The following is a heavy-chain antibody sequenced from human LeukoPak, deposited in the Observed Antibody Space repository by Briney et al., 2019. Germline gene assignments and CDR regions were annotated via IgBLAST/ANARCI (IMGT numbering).Heavy chain of an antibody. CDR3: TRLAGYSYGYGTY. V-gene: IGHV3-73*01. D-gene: IGHD5-18*01. CDR2: IRGKANSYAT. Sequence: PGGSLRLSCAASGFTFSGSAMHWVRQASGKGLEWVGRIRGKANSYATAYAASVKGRFTISRDDSKNTAYLQMNSLKTEDTAVYYCTRLAGYSYGYGTYWGQGTLVTVSS. J-gene: IGHJ4*02. CDR1: GFTFSGSA.